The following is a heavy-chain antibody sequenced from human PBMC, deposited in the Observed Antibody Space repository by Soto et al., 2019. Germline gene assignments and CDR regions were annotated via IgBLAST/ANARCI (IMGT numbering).Heavy chain of an antibody. J-gene: IGHJ6*02. CDR3: ARERITMIVVVINYGMDV. V-gene: IGHV3-9*01. CDR2: ISWNSGSI. D-gene: IGHD3-22*01. Sequence: QPGGSLRLSCAASGFTFDDYAIHWVRQAPGKGLEWVSGISWNSGSIGYADSVKGRFTISRDNAKNSLYLQMNSLRAEDTAVYYCARERITMIVVVINYGMDVWGQGTTVTVSS. CDR1: GFTFDDYA.